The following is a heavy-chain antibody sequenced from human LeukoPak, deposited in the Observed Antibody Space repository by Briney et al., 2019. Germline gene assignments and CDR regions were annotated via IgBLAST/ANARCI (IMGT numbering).Heavy chain of an antibody. CDR2: ISAYNGNT. V-gene: IGHV1-18*01. Sequence: ASVNVSCKASGYTFTSYGIFWVRQAPGQGLEWMGWISAYNGNTKYAQKLQGRVTMTTDTSTSTAYMELRSLRSDDTAVYYCARVLRYSSSSGDAFDIWGQGTMVTVSS. CDR1: GYTFTSYG. CDR3: ARVLRYSSSSGDAFDI. D-gene: IGHD6-6*01. J-gene: IGHJ3*02.